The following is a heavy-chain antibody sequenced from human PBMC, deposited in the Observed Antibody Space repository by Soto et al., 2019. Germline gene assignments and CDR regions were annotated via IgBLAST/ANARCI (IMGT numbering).Heavy chain of an antibody. CDR2: ISYDGSNK. Sequence: GGSLRLSCAASGFTFSSYGMHWVRQAPGKGLEWVAVISYDGSNKYYADSVKGRFTISRDNSKNTLYLQMNSLRAEDTAVYYCAKAALPHTTGPHYYGMDVWGQGTTVTVSS. CDR3: AKAALPHTTGPHYYGMDV. V-gene: IGHV3-30*18. D-gene: IGHD4-17*01. J-gene: IGHJ6*02. CDR1: GFTFSSYG.